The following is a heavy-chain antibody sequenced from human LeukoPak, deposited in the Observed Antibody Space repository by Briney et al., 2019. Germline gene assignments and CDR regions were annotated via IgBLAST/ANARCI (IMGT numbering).Heavy chain of an antibody. CDR2: IYYSGST. Sequence: SETLSLTCTVSGGSISSSSYYWGWIRQPPGKGLEWIGSIYYSGSTYYNPSLKSRVTISVDTSKNQFSLKLSSVTAAGTAVYYCSSPNCSGGSCYSGGPFDYWGQGTLVTVSS. CDR3: SSPNCSGGSCYSGGPFDY. V-gene: IGHV4-39*01. CDR1: GGSISSSSYY. J-gene: IGHJ4*02. D-gene: IGHD2-15*01.